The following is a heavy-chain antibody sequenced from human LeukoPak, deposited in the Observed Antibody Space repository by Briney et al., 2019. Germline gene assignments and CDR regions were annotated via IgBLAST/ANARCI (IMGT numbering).Heavy chain of an antibody. J-gene: IGHJ5*02. D-gene: IGHD6-19*01. CDR2: IYSGGST. V-gene: IGHV3-53*04. CDR3: ARAAVAGPFDP. CDR1: GFTVSSNY. Sequence: GGSLRLSCAASGFTVSSNYISWVRQAPGKGLEWVSVIYSGGSTYYADSVKGRFTISRHNSKNTLYLQMNSLRAEDTAVYYCARAAVAGPFDPWGQGTLVTVSS.